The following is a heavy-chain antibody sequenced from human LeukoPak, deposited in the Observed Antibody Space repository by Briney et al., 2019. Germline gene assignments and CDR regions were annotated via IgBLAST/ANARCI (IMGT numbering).Heavy chain of an antibody. J-gene: IGHJ3*02. CDR2: INVILDTA. CDR1: GGTFSSYA. CDR3: ARDQGIGDASDI. Sequence: GPSVKVSCKASGGTFSSYAISWVRQAPGQGLEWMGRINVILDTANYAQKFQGRVTIIADISTSTSYMELSSLRSEDTAVYYCARDQGIGDASDIWGQGTMVTVSS. V-gene: IGHV1-69*04.